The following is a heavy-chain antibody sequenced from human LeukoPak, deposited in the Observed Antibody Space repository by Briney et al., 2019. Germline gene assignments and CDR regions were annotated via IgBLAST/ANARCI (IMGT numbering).Heavy chain of an antibody. CDR3: ARDYSGSYFKGGAFDI. Sequence: SETLSLTCTVSGGFISSSSYYWGWIRQPPGKGLEWIGSIYYSGSTYYNPSLKSRVTISVDTSKNQFSLKLSSVTAADTAVYYCARDYSGSYFKGGAFDIWGQGTMVTVSS. J-gene: IGHJ3*02. CDR1: GGFISSSSYY. D-gene: IGHD1-26*01. V-gene: IGHV4-39*07. CDR2: IYYSGST.